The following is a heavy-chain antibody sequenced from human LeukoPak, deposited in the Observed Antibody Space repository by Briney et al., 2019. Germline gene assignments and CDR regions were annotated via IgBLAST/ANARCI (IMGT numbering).Heavy chain of an antibody. D-gene: IGHD3-10*01. J-gene: IGHJ4*02. CDR3: ARGYYYGSGSYLEVIY. Sequence: PGRSLRLSCAASGSTFSSYAMHWVRQAPGKGLEWVAAISYDGSNKNYADSVKGRFTISRDNSKNTLYLQMNSLRAEDTAVYYCARGYYYGSGSYLEVIYWGQGTLVTVSS. CDR1: GSTFSSYA. V-gene: IGHV3-30*04. CDR2: ISYDGSNK.